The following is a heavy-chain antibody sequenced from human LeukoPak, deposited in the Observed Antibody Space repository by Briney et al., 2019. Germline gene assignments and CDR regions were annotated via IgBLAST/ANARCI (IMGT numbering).Heavy chain of an antibody. CDR2: AYHTGHT. Sequence: PSETLSLTCTVSGGSMINYYWSWIRLTPGKGLEWIAYAYHTGHTHYNPSLKSRATISLDTSKNQVSLKVNSVTAADTAVYYCARHPFSAPFDYWGQGTLVTVSS. D-gene: IGHD6-19*01. V-gene: IGHV4-59*08. CDR3: ARHPFSAPFDY. CDR1: GGSMINYY. J-gene: IGHJ4*02.